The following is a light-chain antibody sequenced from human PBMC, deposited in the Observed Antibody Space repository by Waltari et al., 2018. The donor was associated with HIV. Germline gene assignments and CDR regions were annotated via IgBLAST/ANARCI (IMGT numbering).Light chain of an antibody. CDR2: DVS. Sequence: AIHLTPSPSSLSASLGDSVTLTCRASQAISTSLAWYQQRPGSPPKLLIYDVSSLDRGVPSRFSGSGFDTHFTLTINGLRAEDFATYHCQQYKNFPITFGRGTRLEIK. V-gene: IGKV1D-13*01. CDR3: QQYKNFPIT. J-gene: IGKJ5*01. CDR1: QAISTS.